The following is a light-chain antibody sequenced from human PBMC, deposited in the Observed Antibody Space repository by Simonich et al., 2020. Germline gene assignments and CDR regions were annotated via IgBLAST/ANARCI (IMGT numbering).Light chain of an antibody. Sequence: DIVMTQSPDSLAVSLGERATINCQSSQSVLYSSNNKNYLAWYQQKPGQPPKLLIYWASTRESGVPDRFSGSGSGTGFTLTISSLQAEDVAVYYCQQYYSTPRTFGQGTKLEIK. CDR3: QQYYSTPRT. V-gene: IGKV4-1*01. J-gene: IGKJ2*01. CDR2: WAS. CDR1: QSVLYSSNNKNY.